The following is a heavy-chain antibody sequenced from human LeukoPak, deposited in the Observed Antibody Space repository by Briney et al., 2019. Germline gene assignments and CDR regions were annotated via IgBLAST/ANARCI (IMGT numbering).Heavy chain of an antibody. CDR1: GFTFSSYG. D-gene: IGHD1-26*01. V-gene: IGHV3-33*01. J-gene: IGHJ4*02. Sequence: GGSLRLSCAASGFTFSSYGMHWVRQAPGKGLEWVAVIWYDGSNKYYADSVKGRFTISRDNSKNTLYLQMNSLRAEDTAVYYCARARIVGALDYWGQGTLVTVSS. CDR2: IWYDGSNK. CDR3: ARARIVGALDY.